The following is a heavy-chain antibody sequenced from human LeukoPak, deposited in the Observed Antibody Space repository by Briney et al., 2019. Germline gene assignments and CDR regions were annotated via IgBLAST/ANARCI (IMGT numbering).Heavy chain of an antibody. CDR2: INTDGSGT. CDR1: GFTFRTYW. Sequence: GGSLRLSCAASGFTFRTYWMHWVRQAPGKGLLWVSRINTDGSGTIYADSVKGRFTIPRDNANNTLYLQMNSLRAEDTALYYCARAKPGGNWFDPWGQGTLVTVSS. V-gene: IGHV3-74*01. D-gene: IGHD3-16*01. CDR3: ARAKPGGNWFDP. J-gene: IGHJ5*02.